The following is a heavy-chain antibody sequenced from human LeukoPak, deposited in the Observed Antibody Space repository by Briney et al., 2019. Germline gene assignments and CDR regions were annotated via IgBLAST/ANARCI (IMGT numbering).Heavy chain of an antibody. Sequence: QAGGSLRLSCAASEFTFSSYAMHWVRQAPGKGLEWVAVISYDGTDKHYADSVKGRFTISRDNSKNTLFLQMNSLRTEDTAVYYCARVRLRATYYYYYMDVWGKGTTVTVSS. CDR2: ISYDGTDK. V-gene: IGHV3-30*04. J-gene: IGHJ6*03. CDR1: EFTFSSYA. CDR3: ARVRLRATYYYYYMDV. D-gene: IGHD1-26*01.